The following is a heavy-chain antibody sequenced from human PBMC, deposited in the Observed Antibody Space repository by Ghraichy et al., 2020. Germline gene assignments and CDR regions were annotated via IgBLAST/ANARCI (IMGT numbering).Heavy chain of an antibody. V-gene: IGHV4-34*01. CDR2: INHSGAT. Sequence: SKTLSLTCAVYGASFSGYFWSWIRQPPGKGLEWIGEINHSGATNYNASLKSRVTISLDMSKNQFSLKLRSVTAADTAVYYCARALRIAGVRIVYKYANSGYLDYWGQGTLVTVSS. CDR3: ARALRIAGVRIVYKYANSGYLDY. D-gene: IGHD2-15*01. J-gene: IGHJ4*02. CDR1: GASFSGYF.